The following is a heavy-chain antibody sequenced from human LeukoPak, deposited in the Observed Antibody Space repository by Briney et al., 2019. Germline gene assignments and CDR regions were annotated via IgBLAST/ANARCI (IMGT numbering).Heavy chain of an antibody. CDR3: AKGPDFYCSSTSCYSLYFDY. J-gene: IGHJ4*02. V-gene: IGHV3-23*01. D-gene: IGHD2-2*01. CDR2: ISGSGGST. CDR1: GFTFSSYA. Sequence: GSLRLSCAASGFTFSSYAMSWVRQAPGKGLEWVSAISGSGGSTYYADSVKGRFTISRDNSKNTLYLQMNSLRAEDTAVYYCAKGPDFYCSSTSCYSLYFDYWGQGTLVTVSS.